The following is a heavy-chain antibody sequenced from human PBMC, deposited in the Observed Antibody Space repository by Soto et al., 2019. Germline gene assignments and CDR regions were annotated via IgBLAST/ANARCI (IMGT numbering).Heavy chain of an antibody. CDR2: ILPILGTA. D-gene: IGHD2-21*01. CDR1: GGSFSTSS. J-gene: IGHJ3*02. V-gene: IGHV1-69*04. CDR3: ARGHEFGGNSDAYDI. Sequence: QVLLVQSGAEMKKPGSSVKVSCKASGGSFSTSSINWVRQAPGQRPEWMANILPILGTADYAKKFQGRVTIPADTSTRLAYMELRSLLSEDTAVYYCARGHEFGGNSDAYDIWGQGTVVTVSS.